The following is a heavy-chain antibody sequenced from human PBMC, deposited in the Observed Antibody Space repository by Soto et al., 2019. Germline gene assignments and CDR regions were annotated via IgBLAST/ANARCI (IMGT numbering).Heavy chain of an antibody. CDR1: GGSFSGYY. V-gene: IGHV4-34*01. Sequence: QVQLQQWGAGPLRPLETLSLTCGVSGGSFSGYYWAWIRQSPGKGLEWIGEINDRGSINYNPSLKSRVSISVDTSKNHYSLNRRSVTAAVTAVYYCARESHDILTGPPWVWYFDLWGRGTLVTVSS. D-gene: IGHD3-9*01. CDR3: ARESHDILTGPPWVWYFDL. CDR2: INDRGSI. J-gene: IGHJ2*01.